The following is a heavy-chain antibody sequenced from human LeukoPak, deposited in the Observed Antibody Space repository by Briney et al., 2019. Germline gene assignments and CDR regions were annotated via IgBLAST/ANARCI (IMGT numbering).Heavy chain of an antibody. V-gene: IGHV4-39*01. D-gene: IGHD6-6*01. CDR3: ARQEGGAARGNFDY. Sequence: SETLSLTCTVSGGSINSSSYYWGWIRQPPRKGLEWIGSIYYSGTSYYNPSLKSRVTISVDTSKNQFSLKLTSVTAADTAVYYCARQEGGAARGNFDYWGQGTLVTVSS. CDR2: IYYSGTS. J-gene: IGHJ4*02. CDR1: GGSINSSSYY.